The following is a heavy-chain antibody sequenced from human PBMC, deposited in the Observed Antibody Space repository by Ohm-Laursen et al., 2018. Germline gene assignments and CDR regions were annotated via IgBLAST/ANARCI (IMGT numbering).Heavy chain of an antibody. D-gene: IGHD2-2*01. Sequence: SLRLSCTASGFTFSSYWMSWVRQAPGKGLEWVANIKQDGSEKYYVDSVKGRFTISRDNAKNSLYLQMNSPRAEDTAVFYCARNVCSRRGIISSTSCHSENWNFDLWGRGTLVTVSS. CDR2: IKQDGSEK. CDR3: ARNVCSRRGIISSTSCHSENWNFDL. J-gene: IGHJ2*01. V-gene: IGHV3-7*03. CDR1: GFTFSSYW.